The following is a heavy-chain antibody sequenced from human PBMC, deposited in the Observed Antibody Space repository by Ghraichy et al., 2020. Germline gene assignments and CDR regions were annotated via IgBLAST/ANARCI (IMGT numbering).Heavy chain of an antibody. Sequence: SETLSLTCTVSGGSISSSDYYWVWIRQPPGKGLESIGSVYRSGSAFYNTSLRSRVTISVDTSKNQFSLKVNSVTAADTAVYYCARQGVWGLSRWFDPWGQGTLVTVSS. V-gene: IGHV4-39*01. CDR2: VYRSGSA. CDR3: ARQGVWGLSRWFDP. D-gene: IGHD3-16*01. CDR1: GGSISSSDYY. J-gene: IGHJ5*02.